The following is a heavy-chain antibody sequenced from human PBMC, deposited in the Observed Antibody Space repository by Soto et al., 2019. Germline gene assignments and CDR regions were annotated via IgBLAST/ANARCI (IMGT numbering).Heavy chain of an antibody. D-gene: IGHD3-16*01. Sequence: ASVKVSCKASGYTFTDYYIHWVRQAPGQGLECMGFINPNSGGADYAQKFKGRVTVTRETSISTDYMELTRLRSDDTAVYYCARDHVRVMSSFHXWGQGTTVTVS. CDR2: INPNSGGA. J-gene: IGHJ3*02. V-gene: IGHV1-2*02. CDR1: GYTFTDYY. CDR3: ARDHVRVMSSFHX.